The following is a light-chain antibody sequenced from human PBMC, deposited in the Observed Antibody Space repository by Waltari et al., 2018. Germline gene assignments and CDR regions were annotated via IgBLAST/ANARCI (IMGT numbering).Light chain of an antibody. V-gene: IGKV3-15*01. CDR3: QQYDEWPFT. J-gene: IGKJ2*01. CDR2: AAS. Sequence: TVMTQSPATLSLSPGETATLSCRASQRVKVNLAWYQQQVGQTPRHLLYAASSRTTGIPGRFSGSGSGTGFTLTISSLPSEDCAVYYCQQYDEWPFTFGQGTKVDFK. CDR1: QRVKVN.